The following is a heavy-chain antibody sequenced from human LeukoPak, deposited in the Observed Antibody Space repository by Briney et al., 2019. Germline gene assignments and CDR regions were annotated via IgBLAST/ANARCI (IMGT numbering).Heavy chain of an antibody. CDR2: IIPILGIA. J-gene: IGHJ4*02. Sequence: SVKVSCKASGGTFSSYAISWVRQAPGQGLEWMGRIIPILGIANYAQKFQGRVTITADKSTSTAYMELSSLRAEDTAVYYCAKGLSGGWSFDYWGQGTLVTVSS. D-gene: IGHD6-19*01. CDR1: GGTFSSYA. CDR3: AKGLSGGWSFDY. V-gene: IGHV1-69*04.